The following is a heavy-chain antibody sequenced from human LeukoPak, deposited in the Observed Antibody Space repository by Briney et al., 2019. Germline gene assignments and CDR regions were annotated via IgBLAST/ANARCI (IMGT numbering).Heavy chain of an antibody. CDR1: GFTFSSFA. V-gene: IGHV3-23*01. J-gene: IGHJ4*02. Sequence: HPGGSLRLSCAASGFTFSSFAMSWVRQAPGKGLEWVSGISNSGGSTYYADSVKGRFIISRDNSKNTLYLQMKSLRAEDTAIYYCAKEWGTSNIWFPFDYWGQGTLVTVSS. CDR2: ISNSGGST. CDR3: AKEWGTSNIWFPFDY. D-gene: IGHD1/OR15-1a*01.